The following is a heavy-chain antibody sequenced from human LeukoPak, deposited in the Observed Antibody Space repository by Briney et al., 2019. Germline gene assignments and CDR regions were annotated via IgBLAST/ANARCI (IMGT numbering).Heavy chain of an antibody. CDR3: AKSRVGYDY. V-gene: IGHV3-15*01. J-gene: IGHJ4*02. CDR1: GFTFSNAW. D-gene: IGHD5-18*01. Sequence: GGSLRLFCAASGFTFSNAWMTWVCQTPGQGLEWVARVKSKADGGTIDYAAPVKGRFTISRDDSENTLYLQMNSLSTEDTALYYCAKSRVGYDYWGQGTLVTVSS. CDR2: VKSKADGGTI.